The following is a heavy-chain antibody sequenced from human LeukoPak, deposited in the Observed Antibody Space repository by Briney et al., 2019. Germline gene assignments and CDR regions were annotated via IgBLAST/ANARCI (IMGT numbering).Heavy chain of an antibody. CDR3: ARHREEAYYYDSSGYPDY. CDR1: GYSFTSYW. V-gene: IGHV5-51*01. CDR2: IYPGDSDT. J-gene: IGHJ4*02. Sequence: GESLKISCKGSGYSFTSYWIGWVRQMPGKGLEWMGIIYPGDSDTRYSPSFQGQVTISADKSISTAYLQWSSLKASDTAVYYCARHREEAYYYDSSGYPDYWGQGTLVTVSS. D-gene: IGHD3-22*01.